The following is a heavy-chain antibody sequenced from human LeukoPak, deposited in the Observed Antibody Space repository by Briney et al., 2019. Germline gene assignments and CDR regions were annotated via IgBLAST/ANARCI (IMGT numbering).Heavy chain of an antibody. D-gene: IGHD4-17*01. CDR1: GGSVSSYY. Sequence: SETLSLTCTVSGGSVSSYYWSWIRQPPGKGLEWIGYIYYSGSTNYNPSLKSRVTISVDMSKNQFSLKLSSVTAADTAVYYCARGDIPTVTFEANYYYYGMDVWGQGTTVTVSS. V-gene: IGHV4-59*02. CDR3: ARGDIPTVTFEANYYYYGMDV. CDR2: IYYSGST. J-gene: IGHJ6*02.